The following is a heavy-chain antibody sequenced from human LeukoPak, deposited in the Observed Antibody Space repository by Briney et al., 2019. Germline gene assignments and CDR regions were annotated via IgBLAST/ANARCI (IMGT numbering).Heavy chain of an antibody. J-gene: IGHJ3*02. D-gene: IGHD5-24*01. CDR1: GFTFRSHW. Sequence: GWSLRLSCVGSGFTFRSHWVNWVRQSPGKGLEWVANIKPDGIDKYYLDSARGRFTVSRDNAQNSAFLQMNSLRVEDTAIYYCATISAQTFDIWGQGTLVSVSS. CDR3: ATISAQTFDI. CDR2: IKPDGIDK. V-gene: IGHV3-7*01.